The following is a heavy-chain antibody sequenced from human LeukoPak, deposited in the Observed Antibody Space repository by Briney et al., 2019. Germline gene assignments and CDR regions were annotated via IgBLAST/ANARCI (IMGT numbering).Heavy chain of an antibody. V-gene: IGHV1-18*01. Sequence: GASVKVSCKASGYTFTSCGISWVRQAPGQGLEWMGWISAYNGNTNYAQKLQGRVTMTTDTSTSTAYMELRSLRSDDTAVYYCARDHGGSYAEAFDIWGQGTMVTVSS. D-gene: IGHD1-26*01. CDR1: GYTFTSCG. CDR2: ISAYNGNT. CDR3: ARDHGGSYAEAFDI. J-gene: IGHJ3*02.